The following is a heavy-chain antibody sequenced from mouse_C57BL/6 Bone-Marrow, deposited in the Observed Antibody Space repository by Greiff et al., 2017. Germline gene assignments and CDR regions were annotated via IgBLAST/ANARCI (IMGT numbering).Heavy chain of an antibody. V-gene: IGHV3-6*01. J-gene: IGHJ2*01. D-gene: IGHD2-3*01. CDR3: ARRGDGYSVGY. Sequence: EVHLVESGPGLVKPSQSLSLTCSVTGYSITSGYYWNWIRQFPGNKLEWMGYISYDGSNNYNPSLKNRISITRDTSKNQFFLKLNSVTTEDTATYYCARRGDGYSVGYWGQGTTLTVSS. CDR1: GYSITSGYY. CDR2: ISYDGSN.